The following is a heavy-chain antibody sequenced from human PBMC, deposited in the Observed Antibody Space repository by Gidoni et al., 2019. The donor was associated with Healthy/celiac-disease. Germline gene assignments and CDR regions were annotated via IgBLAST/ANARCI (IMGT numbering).Heavy chain of an antibody. CDR1: GYSFTSYW. D-gene: IGHD6-13*01. CDR3: ARQHSSRDAFDI. Sequence: VQLVQSGAEVQQTGESLKISCKGSGYSFTSYWIGWVPQMPGKGLECMGIIYTGDSDTRYSPSFQGQVTISADKSISTAYLQWSSLKASDTARYYCARQHSSRDAFDIWGQGTMVTVSS. V-gene: IGHV5-51*03. J-gene: IGHJ3*02. CDR2: IYTGDSDT.